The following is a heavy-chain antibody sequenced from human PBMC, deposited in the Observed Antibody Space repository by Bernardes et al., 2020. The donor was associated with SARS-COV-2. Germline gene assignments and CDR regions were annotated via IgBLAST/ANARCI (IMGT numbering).Heavy chain of an antibody. CDR1: GFTFSTYS. CDR2: ISPSSTYI. J-gene: IGHJ3*02. Sequence: GGSLRLSCAPSGFTFSTYSMNWVRQAPGKGLEWVSLISPSSTYIYYADSVKGRFTISRDDAKNSLYLQMNILRDEDTAVYYCGRVMVRGVIINDAFDILGQGTMVTVSS. CDR3: GRVMVRGVIINDAFDI. V-gene: IGHV3-21*01. D-gene: IGHD3-10*01.